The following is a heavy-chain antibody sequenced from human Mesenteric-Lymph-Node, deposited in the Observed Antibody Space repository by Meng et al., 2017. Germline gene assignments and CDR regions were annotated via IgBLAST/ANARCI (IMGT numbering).Heavy chain of an antibody. J-gene: IGHJ4*02. D-gene: IGHD6-19*01. CDR3: AKEVGGWQVFKY. CDR2: ISGYGGLT. V-gene: IGHV3-23*01. Sequence: GESLKISCAASGFTFSDYAMSWVRQAPGKGLEWVSTISGYGGLTYYADSVEGRFLISRDKSTNTLYLQMNSLSAEDTAVYFCAKEVGGWQVFKYWGQGTLVTVSS. CDR1: GFTFSDYA.